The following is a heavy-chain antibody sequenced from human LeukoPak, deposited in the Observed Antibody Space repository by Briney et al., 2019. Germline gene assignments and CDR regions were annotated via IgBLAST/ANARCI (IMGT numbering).Heavy chain of an antibody. D-gene: IGHD5-24*01. CDR1: GGTFSSYA. V-gene: IGHV1-69*13. CDR2: IIPIFGTA. J-gene: IGHJ3*02. Sequence: AASVKVSCKASGGTFSSYAISWVRQAPGQGLEWMGGIIPIFGTANYAQKFQGRVTITADESTSTAYMELSSLRSEDTAVYYCARGRDGYTPRAFDIWGQGTMVTVSS. CDR3: ARGRDGYTPRAFDI.